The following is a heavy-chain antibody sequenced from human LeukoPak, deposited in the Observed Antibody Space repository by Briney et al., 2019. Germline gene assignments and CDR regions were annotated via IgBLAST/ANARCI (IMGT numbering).Heavy chain of an antibody. CDR3: ARLFSTTLWYFDL. Sequence: GESLKISCEGSGYSFTNYWIGWVRQMPGKGLERMGIIYPGDSDSRYSPSFQGQVTISADKSISTTYLQWSSLKASDTAIYYCARLFSTTLWYFDLWGRGTLVTVSS. D-gene: IGHD2-2*01. V-gene: IGHV5-51*01. CDR2: IYPGDSDS. CDR1: GYSFTNYW. J-gene: IGHJ2*01.